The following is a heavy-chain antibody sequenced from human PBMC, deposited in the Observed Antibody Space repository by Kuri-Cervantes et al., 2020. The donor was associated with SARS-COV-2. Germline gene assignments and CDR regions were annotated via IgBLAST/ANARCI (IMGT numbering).Heavy chain of an antibody. J-gene: IGHJ4*02. Sequence: GGSLRLSCAASGFTFSTYSMNWVRQAPGKGLEWVSSISSSSSYIYYADSVKGRFTISRDNAKNSLYLQMNSLRAEDTAVYYCARSGYSGYDLNYWGQGTLVTVSS. CDR2: ISSSSSYI. CDR3: ARSGYSGYDLNY. D-gene: IGHD5-12*01. CDR1: GFTFSTYS. V-gene: IGHV3-21*01.